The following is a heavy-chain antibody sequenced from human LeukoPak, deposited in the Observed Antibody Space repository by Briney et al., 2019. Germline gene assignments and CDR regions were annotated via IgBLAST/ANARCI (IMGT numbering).Heavy chain of an antibody. CDR1: GFTFGDYY. J-gene: IGHJ4*02. Sequence: GGSLRLSCAASGFTFGDYYMSWIRQAPGKGLEWVSYVSSSGTYTNYADSVKGRFTISRDNAKNSLYLQMNSLRAEDTAVYYCATAHATGSSPPDYWGQGTLVTVSS. CDR3: ATAHATGSSPPDY. CDR2: VSSSGTYT. V-gene: IGHV3-11*06. D-gene: IGHD3-9*01.